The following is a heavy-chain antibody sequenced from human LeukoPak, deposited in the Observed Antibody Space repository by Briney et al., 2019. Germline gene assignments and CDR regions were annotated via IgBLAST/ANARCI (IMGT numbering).Heavy chain of an antibody. CDR2: IYGHDGGT. CDR1: GYTFTTHY. J-gene: IGHJ4*02. D-gene: IGHD3-9*01. Sequence: ASVKVSCKASGYTFTTHYLHWVGQAPGKGLEWMGWIYGHDGGTNIEQKFQERVTMTRDTSITTAYMELTSLTPDDTAVYYCVRDFDWGPDYWGQGTLVTVSS. CDR3: VRDFDWGPDY. V-gene: IGHV1-2*02.